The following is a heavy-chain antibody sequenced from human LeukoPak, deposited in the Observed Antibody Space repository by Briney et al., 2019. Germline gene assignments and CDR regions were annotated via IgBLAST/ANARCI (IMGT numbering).Heavy chain of an antibody. Sequence: ASVKVSCKASGYTFTSYGISWVRQAPGQGLEWMGWISAYNGNTNYAQKLQGRVTMTEDTSTDTAYMELSSLRSEDTAVYYCATFYDFWSRRAFDPWGQGTLVTVSS. V-gene: IGHV1-18*01. CDR3: ATFYDFWSRRAFDP. J-gene: IGHJ5*02. CDR2: ISAYNGNT. D-gene: IGHD3-3*01. CDR1: GYTFTSYG.